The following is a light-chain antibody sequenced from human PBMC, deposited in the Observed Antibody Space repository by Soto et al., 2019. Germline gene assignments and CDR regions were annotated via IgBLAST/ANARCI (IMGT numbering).Light chain of an antibody. CDR2: SAS. J-gene: IGKJ3*01. CDR3: QQSDSFPFT. V-gene: IGKV1-12*01. CDR1: QDIITW. Sequence: DIQMTQSPSYVSASEGDRVTITCRASQDIITWLAWFQQKPGKAPRLLIYSASTLQRGVPSRFSGSGSWTEFTLTINRLQPEDVATYFCQQSDSFPFTFGPGTKVDV.